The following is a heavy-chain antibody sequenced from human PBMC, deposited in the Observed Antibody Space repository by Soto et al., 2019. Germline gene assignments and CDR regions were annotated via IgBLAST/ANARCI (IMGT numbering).Heavy chain of an antibody. Sequence: QVHLQGSGPGLVKPSETLSLTCTVSGGAISTYYWTWIRQPAGKGLEWIGRIYSSGSTKYNPSLQSRVTVSLDTSNNQFSPRLTSVTAADTAVYYCARGQRFSDWFDPWGQGTLVTVSS. D-gene: IGHD3-3*01. J-gene: IGHJ5*02. CDR1: GGAISTYY. CDR2: IYSSGST. V-gene: IGHV4-4*07. CDR3: ARGQRFSDWFDP.